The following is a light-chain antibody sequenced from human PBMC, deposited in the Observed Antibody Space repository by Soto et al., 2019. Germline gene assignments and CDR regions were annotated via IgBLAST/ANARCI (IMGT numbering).Light chain of an antibody. CDR2: EVS. J-gene: IGLJ1*01. Sequence: QSALTQPASVSGSPGQSITISCTGTSRDGGGYNYVSWYQQHPGKAPKLMIYEVSNRPSGVSNRFSGSKSGNTASLTISGLQAEDEADYYCSSYTSSSTYVFGTGTKATVL. CDR3: SSYTSSSTYV. CDR1: SRDGGGYNY. V-gene: IGLV2-14*01.